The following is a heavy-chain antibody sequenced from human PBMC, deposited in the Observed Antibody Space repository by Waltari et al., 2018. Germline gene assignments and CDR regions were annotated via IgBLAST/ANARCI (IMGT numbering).Heavy chain of an antibody. CDR1: GGTSNSYA. CDR3: ARDYTVTTNAYYYYRIDV. Sequence: QVQLVQAGAEAKKPGSSVKVSCKAAGGTSNSYAISWVRQARGQGLEWMGGIIRKFGEANHDRKGQGRVTITADESTSTAYMELRSLRSEDTAVYFCARDYTVTTNAYYYYRIDVWGQGTPVTVSS. V-gene: IGHV1-69*12. D-gene: IGHD4-4*01. J-gene: IGHJ6*02. CDR2: IIRKFGEA.